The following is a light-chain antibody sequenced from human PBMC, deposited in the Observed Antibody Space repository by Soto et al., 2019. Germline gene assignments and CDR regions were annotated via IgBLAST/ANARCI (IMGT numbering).Light chain of an antibody. CDR2: YDS. CDR3: QVWDSSSDLVV. J-gene: IGLJ2*01. CDR1: NIGSKS. V-gene: IGLV3-21*04. Sequence: SYELTQPPSVSVAPGKTARITCGGNNIGSKSVHWYQQKPGQAPVLVIYYDSDRPSGIPERFSGSNYGNPATLTISRVEDGDEADYYCQVWDSSSDLVVFGGGTKLTVL.